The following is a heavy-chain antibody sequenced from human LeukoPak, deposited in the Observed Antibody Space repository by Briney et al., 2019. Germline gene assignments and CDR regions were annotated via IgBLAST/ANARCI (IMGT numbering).Heavy chain of an antibody. CDR1: GGTFSSYA. CDR3: ARDEAVGTGAGKQWLTIDY. CDR2: IIPIFGTA. Sequence: SVKVSCKASGGTFSSYAISWVRQAPGQGLEWMGRIIPIFGTANYAQKFQGRVTITTDESTSTAYMELSSLRSEDTAVYYCARDEAVGTGAGKQWLTIDYWGQGTLVTVSS. D-gene: IGHD6-19*01. J-gene: IGHJ4*02. V-gene: IGHV1-69*05.